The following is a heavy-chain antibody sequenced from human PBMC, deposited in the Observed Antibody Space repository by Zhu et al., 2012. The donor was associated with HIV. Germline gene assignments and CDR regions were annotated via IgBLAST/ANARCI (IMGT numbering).Heavy chain of an antibody. CDR3: ARLKAYYYNSGSQNAFDI. J-gene: IGHJ3*02. CDR2: VSHSGST. D-gene: IGHD3-10*01. V-gene: IGHV4-34*01. Sequence: QVQLQQWGAGLLKASETLSLTCAVYGGSLSGYYWSWIRQPPGKGLEWIGEVSHSGSTEYNPSLKSRVTISVDTPKNQFSLKLSSVTAADTAVYYCARLKAYYYNSGSQNAFDIWGQGTTVTVSS. CDR1: GGSLSGYY.